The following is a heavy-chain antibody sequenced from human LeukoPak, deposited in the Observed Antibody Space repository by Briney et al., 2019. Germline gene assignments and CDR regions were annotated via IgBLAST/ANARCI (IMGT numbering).Heavy chain of an antibody. J-gene: IGHJ5*02. V-gene: IGHV3-48*03. CDR3: ARDVSGDYLNWFDP. CDR1: GFTFSSYE. D-gene: IGHD4-17*01. CDR2: ISSSGSTI. Sequence: PGGSLRLSCGASGFTFSSYEMNWVRQAPGKGLEWVSYISSSGSTIYCADSVKGRFTISRDNAKNSLYLQMNSLRAEDTAVYYCARDVSGDYLNWFDPWGQGTLVTVSS.